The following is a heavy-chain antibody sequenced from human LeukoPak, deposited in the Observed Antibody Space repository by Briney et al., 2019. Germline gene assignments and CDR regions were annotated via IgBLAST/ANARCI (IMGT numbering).Heavy chain of an antibody. Sequence: PGGSLRLSCGASGFTFSNYAMYWVRQAPGKGLEWVSGLTGRGDSAYYADSVKGRFTISRDNAKNSLYLQMNSLRAEDTAVYYCARQAAGGAFSGYWGQGTLVTVSS. J-gene: IGHJ4*02. V-gene: IGHV3-23*01. CDR1: GFTFSNYA. D-gene: IGHD3-3*02. CDR2: LTGRGDSA. CDR3: ARQAAGGAFSGY.